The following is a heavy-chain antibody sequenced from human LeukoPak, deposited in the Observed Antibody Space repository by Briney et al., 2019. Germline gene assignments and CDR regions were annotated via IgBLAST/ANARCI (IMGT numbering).Heavy chain of an antibody. D-gene: IGHD2-15*01. CDR3: ARDLGSDCSGGSCYSNDY. Sequence: GGSLRLSCAASGFTFSSYWMSWVRQAPGKGLEWVANIKQDGSEKYYVDSVKGRFTISRDNARNSLYLQMNSLRAEDTAVYYCARDLGSDCSGGSCYSNDYWGQGTLVTVSS. J-gene: IGHJ4*02. CDR1: GFTFSSYW. CDR2: IKQDGSEK. V-gene: IGHV3-7*01.